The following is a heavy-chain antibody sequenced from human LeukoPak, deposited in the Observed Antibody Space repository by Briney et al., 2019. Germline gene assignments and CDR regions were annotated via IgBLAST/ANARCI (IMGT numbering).Heavy chain of an antibody. V-gene: IGHV1-18*04. J-gene: IGHJ3*02. CDR2: ISAYNGNT. D-gene: IGHD3-9*01. CDR3: ARDLDDILTGYQDAFGI. CDR1: GYTFTSYG. Sequence: ASVKLSCKASGYTFTSYGISWVRQAPGQGLEWMGWISAYNGNTNYAQKLQGRVTMTTDTSTSTAYMGLRSLRSDDTAVYYCARDLDDILTGYQDAFGIWGQGTMVTVSS.